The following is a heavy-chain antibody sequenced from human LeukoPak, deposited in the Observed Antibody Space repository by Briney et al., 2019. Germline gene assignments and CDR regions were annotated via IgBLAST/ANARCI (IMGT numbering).Heavy chain of an antibody. V-gene: IGHV1-69*06. D-gene: IGHD2-15*01. CDR3: ARKDGCADDWFDP. Sequence: SVKVSCKASGGTFSSYAISWVRQAPGQGLEWMGRIIPIFGTANYAQKFQGRVTITADKSTSTAYMELSSLRSEDTAVYYCARKDGCADDWFDPWGQGTLVTVSS. CDR2: IIPIFGTA. J-gene: IGHJ5*02. CDR1: GGTFSSYA.